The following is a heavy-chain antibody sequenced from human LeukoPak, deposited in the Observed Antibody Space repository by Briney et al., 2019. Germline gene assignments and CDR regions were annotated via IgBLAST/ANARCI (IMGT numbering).Heavy chain of an antibody. Sequence: PSETLSLTCAVYGGSFSGYYWSWIRQRPGKGLEWIGEINHSGSTNYNPSLKSRVTISVDTSKNQFSLKLSSVTAADTAVYYCARVEKGPYDYVWGSYTVAFDYWGQGTLVTVSP. V-gene: IGHV4-34*01. D-gene: IGHD3-16*01. CDR1: GGSFSGYY. CDR2: INHSGST. CDR3: ARVEKGPYDYVWGSYTVAFDY. J-gene: IGHJ4*02.